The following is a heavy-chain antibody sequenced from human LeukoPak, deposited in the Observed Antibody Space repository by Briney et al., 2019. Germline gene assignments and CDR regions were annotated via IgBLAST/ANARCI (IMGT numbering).Heavy chain of an antibody. CDR2: IYYSGST. V-gene: IGHV4-39*01. CDR1: GGSISSSNYY. CDR3: ARRRESRNWFDP. J-gene: IGHJ5*02. D-gene: IGHD5-24*01. Sequence: SETLSLTCTVSGGSISSSNYYWDWNRQPPGKGLEWIGTIYYSGSTYYNPSLKSRVTISVDTSRNQFSLKLTSVTAADTAVYYCARRRESRNWFDPWGQGTLVTVSS.